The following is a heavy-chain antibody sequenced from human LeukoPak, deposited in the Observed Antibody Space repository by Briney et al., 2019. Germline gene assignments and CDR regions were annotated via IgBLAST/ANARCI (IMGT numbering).Heavy chain of an antibody. Sequence: PGGSLRLSCAASGFTFSSYAMSWVRQAPGKGLEWVSAVSGSGANTYYTDSVKDRFTISRDNSKNTLYLQMNSLRAEDTAVYYCAKDEQQLANWFDPWGQGTLVTVSS. CDR3: AKDEQQLANWFDP. CDR1: GFTFSSYA. J-gene: IGHJ5*02. D-gene: IGHD6-13*01. V-gene: IGHV3-23*01. CDR2: VSGSGANT.